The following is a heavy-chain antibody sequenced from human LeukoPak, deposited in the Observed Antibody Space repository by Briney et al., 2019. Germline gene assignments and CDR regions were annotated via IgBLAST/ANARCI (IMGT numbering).Heavy chain of an antibody. J-gene: IGHJ2*01. Sequence: SETLSLTCTVSGYSISSGYYWGWIRQPPGKGLEWIGSIYHSGSTFYNPSLKSRVTISVDTSKNQFSLELTSVTAADTALFYCARHEYSSSWSPPEYFDLWGRGTLVTVSS. V-gene: IGHV4-38-2*02. D-gene: IGHD6-13*01. CDR2: IYHSGST. CDR3: ARHEYSSSWSPPEYFDL. CDR1: GYSISSGYY.